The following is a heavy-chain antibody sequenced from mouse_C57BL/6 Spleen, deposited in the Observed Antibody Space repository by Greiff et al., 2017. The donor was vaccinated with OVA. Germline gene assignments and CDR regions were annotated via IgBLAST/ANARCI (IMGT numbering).Heavy chain of an antibody. CDR1: GFNIKDDY. V-gene: IGHV14-4*01. Sequence: DVKLQQSGAELVRPGASVKLSCTASGFNIKDDYMHWVKQRPEQGLEWIGWIDPENGDTEYASKFQGKATITADTSSNTAYLQLSSLTSEDTAVYYCTIDGYYRFAYWGQGTLVTVSA. D-gene: IGHD2-3*01. CDR2: IDPENGDT. J-gene: IGHJ3*01. CDR3: TIDGYYRFAY.